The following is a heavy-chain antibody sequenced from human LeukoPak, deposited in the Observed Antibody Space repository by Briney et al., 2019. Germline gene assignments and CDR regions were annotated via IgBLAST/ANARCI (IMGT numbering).Heavy chain of an antibody. CDR2: MNPNSGNT. CDR3: AIISTIAARLGYYYYYMDV. Sequence: GASVKVSCKASGYTFTSYDINWVRQATGQGLEWMGWMNPNSGNTGYAQKFQGRVTMTRNTSISTAYMELSSLRSEDTAVYYCAIISTIAARLGYYYYYMDVWGKGTTVTVSS. J-gene: IGHJ6*03. V-gene: IGHV1-8*01. D-gene: IGHD6-6*01. CDR1: GYTFTSYD.